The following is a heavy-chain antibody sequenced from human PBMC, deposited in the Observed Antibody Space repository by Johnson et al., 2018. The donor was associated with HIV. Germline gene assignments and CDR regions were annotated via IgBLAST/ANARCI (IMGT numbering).Heavy chain of an antibody. J-gene: IGHJ3*02. CDR3: ARGQWLVPGAFDI. D-gene: IGHD6-19*01. Sequence: HVQLVESGGGLVKPGGSLRLSCAASGFTFGDYYMSWIRQAPGKGLEWVSYISSSGRTIYYVDSVKGRFTISRDNTKNSLYLQMNSVRDDDTAVYYCARGQWLVPGAFDIWGQGTMVTVSS. CDR1: GFTFGDYY. CDR2: ISSSGRTI. V-gene: IGHV3-11*04.